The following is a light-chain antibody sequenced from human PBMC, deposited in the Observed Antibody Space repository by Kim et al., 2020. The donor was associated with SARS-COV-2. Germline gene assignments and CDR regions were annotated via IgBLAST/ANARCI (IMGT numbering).Light chain of an antibody. J-gene: IGKJ5*01. CDR2: RAS. V-gene: IGKV3-20*01. Sequence: QRQTATHSGWASQRFSRSSLAWYEQNHGQAPRLLIYRASSRAPGIPDRFSGSGSATDFTLTMNRLEPEDSAVYYCQQYVATPLTFGQGTRLEIK. CDR1: QRFSRSS. CDR3: QQYVATPLT.